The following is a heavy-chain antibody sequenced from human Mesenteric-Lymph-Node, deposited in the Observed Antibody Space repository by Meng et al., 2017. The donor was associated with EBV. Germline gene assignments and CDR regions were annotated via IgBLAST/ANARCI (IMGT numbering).Heavy chain of an antibody. V-gene: IGHV7-4-1*02. CDR1: GYIFTYFG. CDR3: VKDRGFGELFDF. D-gene: IGHD3-10*01. J-gene: IGHJ4*02. CDR2: INTNSGHP. Sequence: QAQLVQSGSGLKNPGASVKVSCKASGYIFTYFGLNWVRQAPGQGLEWLGWINTNSGHPAYAQGFTGRLVFSLDTSVNTAFLQINDLKSDDTAIYYCVKDRGFGELFDFWGQGTLVTVSS.